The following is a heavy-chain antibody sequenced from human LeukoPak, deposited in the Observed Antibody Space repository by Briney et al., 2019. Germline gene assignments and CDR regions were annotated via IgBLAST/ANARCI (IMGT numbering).Heavy chain of an antibody. Sequence: SQTLSLTCTVSGGSISSGDYYWSWIRQPPGKGLEWIGYIYYSGSTYYNPSLKSRVTISVDTSKNQFSLKLSSVTAADTAVYYCARANHPRYYYGMDVWGQGTTVTVSS. J-gene: IGHJ6*02. D-gene: IGHD1-14*01. CDR1: GGSISSGDYY. V-gene: IGHV4-30-4*01. CDR2: IYYSGST. CDR3: ARANHPRYYYGMDV.